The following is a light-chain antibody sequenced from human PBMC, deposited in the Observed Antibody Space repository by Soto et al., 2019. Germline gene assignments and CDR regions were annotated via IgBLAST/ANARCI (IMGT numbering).Light chain of an antibody. CDR1: QGISSF. J-gene: IGKJ5*01. V-gene: IGKV1-27*01. Sequence: DIQMTQSPSSLSASVGDRVTITCRASQGISSFVAWYQQKPGKVPRLLISGASTLQSGVPSRFSGSGSGTDFTLTITSLQPEDVATYYCQQYSSGSPFGQGTRLEIQ. CDR3: QQYSSGSP. CDR2: GAS.